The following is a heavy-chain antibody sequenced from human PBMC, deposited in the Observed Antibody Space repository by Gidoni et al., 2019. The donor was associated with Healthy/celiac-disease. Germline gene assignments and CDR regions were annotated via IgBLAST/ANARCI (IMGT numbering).Heavy chain of an antibody. CDR1: GGSISSGGYY. J-gene: IGHJ2*01. D-gene: IGHD3-10*01. V-gene: IGHV4-31*03. CDR2: IYYSGST. CDR3: ARGTMVRGVIGWYFDL. Sequence: QVQLQESGPGLVKPSQTLSLTCTVSGGSISSGGYYWSWSRQHPGKGLEWMWYIYYSGSTYYNPSLNSRVTRSVDTSKNQFSLKLSSVTAADTAVYYWARGTMVRGVIGWYFDLWGRGTLVTVSS.